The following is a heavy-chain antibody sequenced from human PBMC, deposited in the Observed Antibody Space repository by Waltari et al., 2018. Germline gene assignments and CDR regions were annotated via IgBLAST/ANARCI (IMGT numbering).Heavy chain of an antibody. CDR3: AKSSAGSYYYGMDV. J-gene: IGHJ6*02. V-gene: IGHV3-23*01. Sequence: EVQLLESGGGLVQPGGSLRLSCAASGFTFSSYAMSWVRQAPGKGLEWVSAISGSGGSTYYADAVKGRFTISRDNSKNTLYLQMNSLRAEDTAVYYCAKSSAGSYYYGMDVWGQGTTVTVSS. CDR2: ISGSGGST. CDR1: GFTFSSYA. D-gene: IGHD1-26*01.